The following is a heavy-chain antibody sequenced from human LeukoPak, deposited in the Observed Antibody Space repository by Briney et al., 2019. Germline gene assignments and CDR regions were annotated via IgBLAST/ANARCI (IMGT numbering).Heavy chain of an antibody. V-gene: IGHV3-23*01. J-gene: IGHJ6*04. Sequence: PGGSLRLSCAASGFTFSIYAMSWVRQAPGKGLEWVSAISGSAGSTYYADSVKGRFTISRDNSKNTLYLQMNSLRAEDTAVYYCAKSGSGSYSHGMDVWGKGTTVTVSS. CDR3: AKSGSGSYSHGMDV. CDR1: GFTFSIYA. CDR2: ISGSAGST. D-gene: IGHD3-10*01.